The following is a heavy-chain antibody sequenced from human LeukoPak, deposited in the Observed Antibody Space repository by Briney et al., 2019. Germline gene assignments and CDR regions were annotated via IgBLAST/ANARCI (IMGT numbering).Heavy chain of an antibody. CDR2: IRYDGSNK. V-gene: IGHV3-30*02. Sequence: PGGSLRLSCAASGFTFSSYGMHWVRQAPGKGLEWVALIRYDGSNKYYADSVKGRFTISRDNSKNTLYLQVNSLRAEDTAVYYCAREGLSRYQLLKGRSYFDYWGQGTLVTVSS. J-gene: IGHJ4*02. D-gene: IGHD2-2*01. CDR3: AREGLSRYQLLKGRSYFDY. CDR1: GFTFSSYG.